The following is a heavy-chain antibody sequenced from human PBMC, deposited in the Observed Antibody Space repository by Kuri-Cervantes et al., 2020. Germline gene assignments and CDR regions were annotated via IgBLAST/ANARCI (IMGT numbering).Heavy chain of an antibody. CDR2: VNWDGSST. CDR1: EFTFDDSS. Sequence: GGSLRLSCAASEFTFDDSSLHWVRQAPGKGLEWVSLVNWDGSSTYYADSVKGRFTISRDNAKNTFYLQMNSLRAEDTAVYYCARDAPREGPWGQGTLVTVSS. V-gene: IGHV3-43*01. J-gene: IGHJ5*02. CDR3: ARDAPREGP.